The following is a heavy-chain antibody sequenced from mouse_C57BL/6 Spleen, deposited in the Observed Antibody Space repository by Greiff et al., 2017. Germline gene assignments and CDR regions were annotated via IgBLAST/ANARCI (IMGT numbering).Heavy chain of an antibody. V-gene: IGHV2-2*01. CDR3: ARKSTVVATDYAMDY. CDR1: GFSLTSYG. J-gene: IGHJ4*01. CDR2: IWSGGST. D-gene: IGHD1-1*01. Sequence: VKLQESGPGLVQPSPSLSITCPVSGFSLTSYGVHWVRQSPGKGLAWLGVIWSGGSTGYHAAFISRLSVSKHNSKSQVFFKMNSLQADDTAIYYCARKSTVVATDYAMDYWGQGASVTGPS.